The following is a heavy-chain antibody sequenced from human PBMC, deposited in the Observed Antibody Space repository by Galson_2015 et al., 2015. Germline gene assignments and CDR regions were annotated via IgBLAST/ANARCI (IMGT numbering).Heavy chain of an antibody. V-gene: IGHV1-18*01. D-gene: IGHD3-10*01. Sequence: SVKVSCRASGYTFTSYGISWVRQAPGQGLEWMGWISAYNGNTNYAQKFQGRVTMTTDTSTSTAYMELRSLRSDDTAVYYCASCGSGNWFDPWGQGTLVTVSP. J-gene: IGHJ5*02. CDR3: ASCGSGNWFDP. CDR2: ISAYNGNT. CDR1: GYTFTSYG.